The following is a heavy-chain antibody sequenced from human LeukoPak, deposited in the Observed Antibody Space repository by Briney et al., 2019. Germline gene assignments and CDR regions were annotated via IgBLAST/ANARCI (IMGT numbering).Heavy chain of an antibody. D-gene: IGHD3/OR15-3a*01. CDR1: GVTFSSYA. CDR2: ISGSGGST. V-gene: IGHV3-23*01. Sequence: GGSLRLSCAASGVTFSSYAMSWVRQAPGKGLEWVSAISGSGGSTYYADSVKGRFTISRDNSKNTLYLQMNSLRAEDTAVYYCARSIMIFGDYFDYWGQGTLVTVSS. J-gene: IGHJ4*02. CDR3: ARSIMIFGDYFDY.